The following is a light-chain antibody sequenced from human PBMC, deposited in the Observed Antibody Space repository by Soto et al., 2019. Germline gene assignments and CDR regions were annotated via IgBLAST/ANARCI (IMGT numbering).Light chain of an antibody. Sequence: QSVLTQPPSASGTPGQTVTISCSGSNSNIGGNPVSWYQVLPGAAPKLLMYNNNQRPSGVPDRLSGSKSGTSASLAISGLQSDDEADYFCATWDDSLNGRLFGGGTKLTVL. CDR1: NSNIGGNP. CDR2: NNN. J-gene: IGLJ3*02. V-gene: IGLV1-44*01. CDR3: ATWDDSLNGRL.